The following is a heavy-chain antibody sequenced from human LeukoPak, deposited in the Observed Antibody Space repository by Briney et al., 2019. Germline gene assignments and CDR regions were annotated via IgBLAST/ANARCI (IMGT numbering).Heavy chain of an antibody. Sequence: GGSLRLSCAASGFTFSSYGMHWVRQAPGKGLEWVAFIRYDGSNKYYADSVKGRFTISRDNSKNTLYLQTNSLRAEDTAVYYCAKGRIAARPNWFDPWGQGTLVTVSS. V-gene: IGHV3-30*02. J-gene: IGHJ5*02. CDR3: AKGRIAARPNWFDP. CDR2: IRYDGSNK. CDR1: GFTFSSYG. D-gene: IGHD6-6*01.